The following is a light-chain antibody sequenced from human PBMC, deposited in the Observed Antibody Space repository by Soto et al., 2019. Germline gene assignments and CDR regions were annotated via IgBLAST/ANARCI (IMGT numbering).Light chain of an antibody. J-gene: IGKJ4*01. CDR1: QSVSSSY. Sequence: EIVLTQSPGTLSLSPGERATLSCRASQSVSSSYLAWYQQKPGQAPRLLIYGVSSRATGIPDRFSGSGSGTDFTLTISRLEPEDLVVYYCQQYGSSPLTFGGGTKVEIK. CDR3: QQYGSSPLT. CDR2: GVS. V-gene: IGKV3-20*01.